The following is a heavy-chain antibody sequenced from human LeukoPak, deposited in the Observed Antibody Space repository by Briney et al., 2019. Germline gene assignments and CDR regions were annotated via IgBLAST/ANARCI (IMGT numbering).Heavy chain of an antibody. CDR1: GYTFTSYY. CDR3: ASDHDYYDSSGHYDY. CDR2: INPSGGST. D-gene: IGHD3-22*01. J-gene: IGHJ4*02. Sequence: GASVTVSCTASGYTFTSYYMHWVRQAPGQGLEWMGIINPSGGSTSYAQKFQGRVTMTRDTSTSTVYMELSSLRSEDTAVYYCASDHDYYDSSGHYDYWGQGTLVTVSS. V-gene: IGHV1-46*01.